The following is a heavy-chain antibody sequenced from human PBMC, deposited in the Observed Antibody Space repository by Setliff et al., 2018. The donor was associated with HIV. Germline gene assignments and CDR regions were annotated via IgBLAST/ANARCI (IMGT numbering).Heavy chain of an antibody. CDR2: ISGSGSTI. CDR3: ARGSGYDKGAYHYYYGMDV. D-gene: IGHD5-12*01. V-gene: IGHV3-48*03. J-gene: IGHJ6*02. CDR1: GFPFSSYE. Sequence: PGGSLRLSCAASGFPFSSYEMNWVRQAPGKGLEWVSYISGSGSTIYYADSVKGRFTISRDNTKNSLYLQMNSLRAEDTAVYYCARGSGYDKGAYHYYYGMDVWGQGTTVTVSS.